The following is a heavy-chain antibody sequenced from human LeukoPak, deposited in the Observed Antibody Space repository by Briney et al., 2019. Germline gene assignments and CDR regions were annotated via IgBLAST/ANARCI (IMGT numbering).Heavy chain of an antibody. CDR3: ARRAITMIADWFDP. Sequence: SGGSLRLSCAASGFTFSSYCMSWVRQAPGKGLEWVANIKQDGSEKYYVDSVKGRFTISRDNAKNSLYLQMNSLRAEDTAVYYCARRAITMIADWFDPWGQGTLVTVSS. CDR2: IKQDGSEK. D-gene: IGHD3-22*01. J-gene: IGHJ5*02. V-gene: IGHV3-7*01. CDR1: GFTFSSYC.